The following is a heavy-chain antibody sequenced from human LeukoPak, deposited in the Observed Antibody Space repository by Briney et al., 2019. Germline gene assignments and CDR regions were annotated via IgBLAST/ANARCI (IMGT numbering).Heavy chain of an antibody. J-gene: IGHJ4*02. CDR3: AKVATNSYFDY. V-gene: IGHV3-23*01. CDR2: TLYGGTTT. CDR1: GVNFERSD. Sequence: GSLTLPCRVSGVNFERSDRTWVRQAPGKGLECISETLYGGTTTYYPARVSSRFNLSRDNARNTLYLQMDSLRAEDTAVYYCAKVATNSYFDYWGQGTPVSLSS. D-gene: IGHD1-1*01.